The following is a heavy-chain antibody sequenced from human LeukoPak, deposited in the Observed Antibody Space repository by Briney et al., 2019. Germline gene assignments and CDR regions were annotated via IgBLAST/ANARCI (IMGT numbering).Heavy chain of an antibody. J-gene: IGHJ6*02. Sequence: SVKVSCKASGGTFSSYAISWVRQAPGQGLEWMGRIIPILGIANYVQKFQGRVTITADKSTSTAYMELSSLRSEDTAVYYCARAYSNKLYYYYGMDVWGQGTTVTVSS. CDR1: GGTFSSYA. CDR2: IIPILGIA. CDR3: ARAYSNKLYYYYGMDV. D-gene: IGHD4-11*01. V-gene: IGHV1-69*04.